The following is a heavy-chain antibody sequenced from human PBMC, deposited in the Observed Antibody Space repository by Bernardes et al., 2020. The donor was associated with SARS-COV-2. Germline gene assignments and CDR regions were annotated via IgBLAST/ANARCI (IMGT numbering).Heavy chain of an antibody. CDR3: AKGQTRFGY. J-gene: IGHJ4*02. CDR2: ISGSGDST. Sequence: GGSLRLSCAASGFTFNSYAMTWVRQAPGKGLEWVSVISGSGDSTYYADSVKDRFTISRDNSKNTVFLQMNSLRAEDTAVYYCAKGQTRFGYWGQGTLVTVSS. CDR1: GFTFNSYA. V-gene: IGHV3-23*01.